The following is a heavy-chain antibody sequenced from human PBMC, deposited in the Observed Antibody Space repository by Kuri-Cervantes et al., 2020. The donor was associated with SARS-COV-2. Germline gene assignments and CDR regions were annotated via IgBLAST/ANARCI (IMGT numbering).Heavy chain of an antibody. Sequence: GGSLRLSCAASGFTFSSYAMHWVRQAPGKGLEWVAVISYDGNDKYYADSVKGLFTISRDNSKNTLYLQMNSLRAEDTAVYYCAKGPRWGMGDARFDFWGQGTLVTVSS. J-gene: IGHJ4*02. CDR3: AKGPRWGMGDARFDF. D-gene: IGHD3-16*01. CDR2: ISYDGNDK. CDR1: GFTFSSYA. V-gene: IGHV3-30*04.